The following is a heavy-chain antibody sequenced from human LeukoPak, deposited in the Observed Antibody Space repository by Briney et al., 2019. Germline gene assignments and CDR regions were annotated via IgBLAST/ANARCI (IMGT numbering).Heavy chain of an antibody. J-gene: IGHJ3*02. CDR1: GFTFSSYW. V-gene: IGHV3-74*01. CDR3: ARVRVDSSRSGAFDI. CDR2: INSDGSST. Sequence: GGSLRLSCAASGFTFSSYWMHWVGQAPGKGRGGVSRINSDGSSTNYADSVKGRFTISRDNAKNTLYLQMNSLRAEDTAVYYCARVRVDSSRSGAFDIWGQGTMVTVSS. D-gene: IGHD6-13*01.